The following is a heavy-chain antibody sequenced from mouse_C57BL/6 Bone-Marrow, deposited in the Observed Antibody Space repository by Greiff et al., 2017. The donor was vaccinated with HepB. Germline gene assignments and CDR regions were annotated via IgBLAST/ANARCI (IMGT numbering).Heavy chain of an antibody. D-gene: IGHD2-4*01. Sequence: DVMLVESGGGLVQPGGSLKLSCAASGFTFSDYYMYWVRQTPEKRLEWVAYISNGGGSTYYPDTVKGRFTISRDNARNTLYLQMSRLKTEDTAMYYCGRQGIYYDYDDAMDYWGQGTSVTVSS. J-gene: IGHJ4*01. V-gene: IGHV5-12*01. CDR3: GRQGIYYDYDDAMDY. CDR1: GFTFSDYY. CDR2: ISNGGGST.